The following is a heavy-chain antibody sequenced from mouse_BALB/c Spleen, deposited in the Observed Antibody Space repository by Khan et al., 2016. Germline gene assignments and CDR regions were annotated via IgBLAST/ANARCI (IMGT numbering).Heavy chain of an antibody. V-gene: IGHV1-20*02. CDR3: AKGGFVN. CDR2: INPNNCAT. J-gene: IGHJ2*01. Sequence: VQLQQSDPDLVKPGASVKISCKASGYSFTAYYMYWVKQSHGKSLEWIGRINPNNCATTFNQKFKGKAILTVDKSSTTAYRELRSLASEDSACDYWAKGGFVNWGQGTTLTVAS. CDR1: GYSFTAYY.